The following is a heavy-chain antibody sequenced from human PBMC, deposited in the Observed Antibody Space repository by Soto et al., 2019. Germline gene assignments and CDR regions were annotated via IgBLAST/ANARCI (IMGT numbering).Heavy chain of an antibody. CDR2: INDGESNK. J-gene: IGHJ4*02. CDR3: ARDPFFGAIDY. D-gene: IGHD3-16*01. V-gene: IGHV3-7*01. CDR1: GFSFRSSP. Sequence: GGSLRLSCAVSGFSFRSSPMSWVRRAPGKGLEWVSGINDGESNKHYADSVRGRVTISRDNAKNSVYLQMNSLRAEDTAVYYCARDPFFGAIDYWGLGTLVTVSS.